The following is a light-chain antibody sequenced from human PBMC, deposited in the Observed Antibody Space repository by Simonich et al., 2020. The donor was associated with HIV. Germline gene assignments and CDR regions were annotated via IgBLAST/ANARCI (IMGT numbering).Light chain of an antibody. CDR2: GAS. Sequence: EIVWTQSPAPLSLSPGERATLSCWASQSVRSSYLAWYQQKPGQAPRLLISGASTRATGIPARLSGSGTGTELTLAISSLQSEDFAVYYCKQYNDWPLTFGGGTKVDIK. V-gene: IGKV3-15*01. CDR1: QSVRSSY. CDR3: KQYNDWPLT. J-gene: IGKJ4*01.